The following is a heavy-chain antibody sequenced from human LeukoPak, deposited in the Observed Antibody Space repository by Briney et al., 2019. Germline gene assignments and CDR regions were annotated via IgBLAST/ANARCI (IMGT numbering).Heavy chain of an antibody. CDR3: SKDRTTSGGAEGY. CDR2: MSGSGGST. CDR1: GFTFSAYA. Sequence: GGSLRLSCAASGFTFSAYAMSWVRQAPGKGLEWGSSMSGSGGSTFYADSVKGRFTISRDNSKNTLYLQMNSLRAEDTAIYYCSKDRTTSGGAEGYWGQGTLVTVSA. V-gene: IGHV3-23*01. J-gene: IGHJ4*02. D-gene: IGHD3-10*01.